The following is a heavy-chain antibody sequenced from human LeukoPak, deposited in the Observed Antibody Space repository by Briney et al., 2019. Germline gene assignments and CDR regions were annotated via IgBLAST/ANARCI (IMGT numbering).Heavy chain of an antibody. J-gene: IGHJ1*01. CDR2: ISGNGGTT. CDR3: AKDRIGCSGDCFSDTETFQN. CDR1: GFFFDRYV. V-gene: IGHV3-23*01. D-gene: IGHD2-21*02. Sequence: GGSLRLSCAASGFFFDRYVISWVRHAPGKGLEWASGISGNGGTTYYPDSVKGRFTISRDNSRNTLYLQMNSLRGDDTAVYYCAKDRIGCSGDCFSDTETFQNWGQGILVTVSS.